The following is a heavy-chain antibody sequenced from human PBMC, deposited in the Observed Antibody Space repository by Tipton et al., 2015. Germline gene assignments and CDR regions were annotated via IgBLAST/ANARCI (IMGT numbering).Heavy chain of an antibody. Sequence: TLSLTCTVSGGSISNYYWGWIRQPPGKGLEWIGYIYYTGTSNYNASLRSRVTISLDTSKKQFSLKLTSVTVADTAVYYCARHRGVGGLADYWGRGILVTVSS. CDR3: ARHRGVGGLADY. J-gene: IGHJ4*02. CDR1: GGSISNYY. V-gene: IGHV4-59*01. D-gene: IGHD3-10*01. CDR2: IYYTGTS.